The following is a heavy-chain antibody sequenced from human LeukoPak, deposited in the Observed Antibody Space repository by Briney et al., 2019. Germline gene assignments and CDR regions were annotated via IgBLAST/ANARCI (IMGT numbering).Heavy chain of an antibody. CDR1: GFTFSSYE. V-gene: IGHV3-48*03. Sequence: GGSLRLSCAASGFTFSSYEMNWVRQAPGKGLEWVSYISSSGGTIYYADSVKGRFTISRDNAKNSLYLQMNSLRAEDTAVYYCARGLGWNDGNPTDYWGQGTLVTVSS. D-gene: IGHD1-1*01. CDR3: ARGLGWNDGNPTDY. J-gene: IGHJ4*02. CDR2: ISSSGGTI.